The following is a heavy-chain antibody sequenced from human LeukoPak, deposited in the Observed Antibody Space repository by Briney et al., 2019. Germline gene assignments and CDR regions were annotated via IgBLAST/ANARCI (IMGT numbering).Heavy chain of an antibody. CDR1: GGSISSYY. J-gene: IGHJ4*02. CDR2: IYTSGST. V-gene: IGHV4-4*07. D-gene: IGHD3-3*01. Sequence: SETLYLTCTVSGGSISSYYWSWIRQPAGKGLEWIGRIYTSGSTNYNPSLKSRVTMSAATSKNQFSLKLSSVTAADTAVYYCARGAIFGVVIKRMGDYFDYWGQGTLVTVSS. CDR3: ARGAIFGVVIKRMGDYFDY.